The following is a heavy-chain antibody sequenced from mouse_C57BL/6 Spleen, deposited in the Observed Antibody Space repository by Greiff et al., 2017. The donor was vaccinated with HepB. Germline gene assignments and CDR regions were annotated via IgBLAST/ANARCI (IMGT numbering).Heavy chain of an antibody. CDR3: ARSNYYFDY. Sequence: VQLQQSGAELVKPGASVKMSCKASGYTFTSYWITWVKQRPGQGLEWIGNIYPGSGSTNYNEKFKSMATLTVDTSSSTAYMQLSSLTSEDSAVYYCARSNYYFDYWGQSTTLTVSS. J-gene: IGHJ2*01. CDR2: IYPGSGST. D-gene: IGHD2-5*01. CDR1: GYTFTSYW. V-gene: IGHV1-55*01.